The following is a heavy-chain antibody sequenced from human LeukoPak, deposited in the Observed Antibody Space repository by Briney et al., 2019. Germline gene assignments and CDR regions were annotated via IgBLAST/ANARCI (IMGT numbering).Heavy chain of an antibody. D-gene: IGHD5-24*01. Sequence: PGRSLRLSCAGSGFTFSSYGMHWVRQAPGKGLEWVAVIWYDGSNKYYADSVKGRFTISRDNSKNTLYLQMNSLRAEDTAVYYCAKEAYIDMATITPDYWGQGTLVTVSS. V-gene: IGHV3-33*06. CDR2: IWYDGSNK. J-gene: IGHJ4*02. CDR1: GFTFSSYG. CDR3: AKEAYIDMATITPDY.